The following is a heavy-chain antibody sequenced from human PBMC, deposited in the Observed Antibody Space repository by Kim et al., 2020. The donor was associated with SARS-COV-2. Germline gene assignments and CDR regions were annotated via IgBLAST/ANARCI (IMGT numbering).Heavy chain of an antibody. Sequence: VKGRFTISRDNAKNSLYLQMNSLRAEDTAVYYCARSGVKYSSGWYDWFDPWGQGTLVTVSS. J-gene: IGHJ5*02. CDR3: ARSGVKYSSGWYDWFDP. D-gene: IGHD6-19*01. V-gene: IGHV3-48*03.